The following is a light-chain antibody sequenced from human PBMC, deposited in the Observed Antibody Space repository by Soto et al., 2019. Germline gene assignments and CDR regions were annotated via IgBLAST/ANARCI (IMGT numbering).Light chain of an antibody. Sequence: QSALTQPRSVSGSPGQSVTISCSGTSSDLGGYNYVSWYQHHPGKAPKLMIYDVTLRPSGVPDRFSGSKSGNTASLTISGLQAEDEADYYCCSYAGSSTFFVVFGGGTKLTVL. CDR2: DVT. CDR1: SSDLGGYNY. J-gene: IGLJ2*01. V-gene: IGLV2-11*01. CDR3: CSYAGSSTFFVV.